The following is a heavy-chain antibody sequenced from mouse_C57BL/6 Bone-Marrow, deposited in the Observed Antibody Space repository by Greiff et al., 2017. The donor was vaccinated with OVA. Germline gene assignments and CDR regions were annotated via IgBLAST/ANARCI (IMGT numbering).Heavy chain of an antibody. CDR2: INPNYGTT. CDR3: ARRDYGSSLWYFDV. Sequence: EVQLQQSGPELVKPGASVKISCKASGYSFTDYNMNWVKQSNGKSLEWIGVINPNYGTTSYNQKFKGKATLTVDQSSSTAYMQLNSLTSEDSAVYYGARRDYGSSLWYFDVWGTGTTVTVSS. D-gene: IGHD1-1*01. J-gene: IGHJ1*03. CDR1: GYSFTDYN. V-gene: IGHV1-39*01.